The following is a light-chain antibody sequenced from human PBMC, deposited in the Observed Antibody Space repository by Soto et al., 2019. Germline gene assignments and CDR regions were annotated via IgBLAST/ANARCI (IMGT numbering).Light chain of an antibody. J-gene: IGKJ2*01. V-gene: IGKV1-39*01. CDR1: QSISSY. CDR3: QRSYSTPYT. Sequence: DIQMTQSPSSLSASVGARVTITCRTSQSISSYLNWYQQKPGKAPKLLIYAASSLQSGVPSRFSGSGSGTDFTLTISSLQPEDFVTYYCQRSYSTPYTFGQGTKLEIK. CDR2: AAS.